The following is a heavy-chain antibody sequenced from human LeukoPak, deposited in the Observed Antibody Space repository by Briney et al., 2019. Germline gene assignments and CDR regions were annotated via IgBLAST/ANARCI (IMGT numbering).Heavy chain of an antibody. CDR2: INHSGST. V-gene: IGHV4-34*01. D-gene: IGHD3-22*01. CDR1: GGSFSGYY. CDR3: ARENPDSSGFEGAFDI. Sequence: PSETLSLTCAVYGGSFSGYYWSWIRQPPGKGLEWIGEINHSGSTNYNPSLKSRVTISVDTSKNQFSLKLSSVTAADTAVYYCARENPDSSGFEGAFDIWGQGTMVTVSS. J-gene: IGHJ3*02.